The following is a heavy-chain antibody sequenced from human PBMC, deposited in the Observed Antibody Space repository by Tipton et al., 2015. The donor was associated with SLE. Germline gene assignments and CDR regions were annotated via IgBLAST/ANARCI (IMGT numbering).Heavy chain of an antibody. J-gene: IGHJ4*02. CDR2: IWYDGSNK. Sequence: SLRLSCAASGFTFSSYGMHWVRQAPGKGLEWVAVIWYDGSNKYYADSVKSRFTISRDNSKNTLYLQMNSLRAEDTAVYYCAGALMTPFDYWGQGTLVTVSS. CDR3: AGALMTPFDY. V-gene: IGHV3-33*08. D-gene: IGHD2-15*01. CDR1: GFTFSSYG.